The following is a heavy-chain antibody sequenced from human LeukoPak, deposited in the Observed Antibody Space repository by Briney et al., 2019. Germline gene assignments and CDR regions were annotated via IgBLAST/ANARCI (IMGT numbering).Heavy chain of an antibody. D-gene: IGHD3-22*01. J-gene: IGHJ4*02. V-gene: IGHV4-34*01. CDR2: INHSGST. Sequence: SESLSLTCAVDGGSFSGDYWSWVRQPPGKGLEWVGEINHSGSTNYNPSLKSRVTISVDTSKNQFSLKLSSVTAADTAVYYCARGVGSSGSMYDYWGQGTLVTVSS. CDR1: GGSFSGDY. CDR3: ARGVGSSGSMYDY.